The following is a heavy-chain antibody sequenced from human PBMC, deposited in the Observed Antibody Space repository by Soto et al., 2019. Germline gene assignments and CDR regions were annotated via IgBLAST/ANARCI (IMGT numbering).Heavy chain of an antibody. CDR1: GGSVNSGAYY. Sequence: QVQLRESGPGLLRPSQTLSLTCTVAGGSVNSGAYYWTWIRRHPGKGLEWIGFIYHSGTTYYNPSLKKPITISMDPSDDQFSLEVTALTAEDTGVYYCARDSGYCSGGRCYLDGLGVRGQGATVTVSS. D-gene: IGHD2-15*01. V-gene: IGHV4-31*01. CDR3: ARDSGYCSGGRCYLDGLGV. J-gene: IGHJ6*02. CDR2: IYHSGTT.